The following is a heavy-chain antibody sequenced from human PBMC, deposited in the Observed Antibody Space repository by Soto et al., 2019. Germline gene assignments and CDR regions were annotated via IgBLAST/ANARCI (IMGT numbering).Heavy chain of an antibody. CDR3: ARGGDGVVPAANYGMDV. D-gene: IGHD2-2*01. CDR1: GYTFTGYY. CDR2: INPNSGGT. V-gene: IGHV1-2*02. Sequence: QVQLVQSGAEVKKPGASVKVSCKASGYTFTGYYMHWVRQAPGQGLEWMGWINPNSGGTNYAQKFQGGVTMTRDTSISTAYMELSRLRSDDTAVYYCARGGDGVVPAANYGMDVWGQGTTVTVSS. J-gene: IGHJ6*02.